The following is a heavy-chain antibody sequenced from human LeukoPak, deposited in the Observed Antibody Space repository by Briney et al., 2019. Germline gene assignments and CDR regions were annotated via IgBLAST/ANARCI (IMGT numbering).Heavy chain of an antibody. D-gene: IGHD5-24*01. CDR2: IRHDGSNK. V-gene: IGHV3-33*07. J-gene: IGHJ3*02. CDR3: ARLGGRRWLQSEDAFDI. Sequence: GGSLRLSCAASGFTFSTYWMNWVRQAPGKGLEWVAIIRHDGSNKYYADSVKGRFTISRDNAKNSLYLQMNSLRAEDTAVYYCARLGGRRWLQSEDAFDIWGQGTMVTVSS. CDR1: GFTFSTYW.